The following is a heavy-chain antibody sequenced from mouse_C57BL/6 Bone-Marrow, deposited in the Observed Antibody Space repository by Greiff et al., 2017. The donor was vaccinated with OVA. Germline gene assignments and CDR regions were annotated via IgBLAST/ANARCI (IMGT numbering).Heavy chain of an antibody. Sequence: QVQLQQSGPELVKPGASVKISCKASGYAFSSSWMNWVKQRPGKGLEWIGRIYPGDGDTNYNGKFKGKATLTADKSSSTAYMQLSSLTSEDSAVYFCARRTTVVYFDCWGQGTTLTVSS. CDR1: GYAFSSSW. J-gene: IGHJ2*01. CDR2: IYPGDGDT. D-gene: IGHD1-1*01. V-gene: IGHV1-82*01. CDR3: ARRTTVVYFDC.